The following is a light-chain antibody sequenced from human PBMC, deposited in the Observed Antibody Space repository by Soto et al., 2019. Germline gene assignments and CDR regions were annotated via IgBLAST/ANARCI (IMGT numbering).Light chain of an antibody. CDR2: KAP. CDR3: QQYNSYPWT. Sequence: DIQMTQSPSTLSASVGDRVTITCRASQSISSWLAWYQQKPGKAPKLLIYKAPSLESGVPSRFSGSGSGTEFTLSISSLQPDDFATYYCQQYNSYPWTFGQETKVEIK. CDR1: QSISSW. J-gene: IGKJ1*01. V-gene: IGKV1-5*03.